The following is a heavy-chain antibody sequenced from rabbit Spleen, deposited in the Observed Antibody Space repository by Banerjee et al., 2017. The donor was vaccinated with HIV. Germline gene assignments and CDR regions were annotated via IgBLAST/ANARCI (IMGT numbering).Heavy chain of an antibody. CDR3: ARSGVTTSDYMVTGL. J-gene: IGHJ3*01. D-gene: IGHD8-1*01. V-gene: IGHV1S40*01. CDR2: IYTGSRGST. CDR1: GFDLSSNYY. Sequence: QSLEESGGGLVKPGASLTLTCTASGFDLSSNYYMCWVRQAPGKGLEWIACIYTGSRGSTYYASWVNGRFTISKTSSTTVTLQVTSLTAADTATYFCARSGVTTSDYMVTGLWGQGTLVTVS.